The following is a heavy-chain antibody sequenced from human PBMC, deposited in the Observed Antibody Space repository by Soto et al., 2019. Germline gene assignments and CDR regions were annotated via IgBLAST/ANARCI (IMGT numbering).Heavy chain of an antibody. V-gene: IGHV3-30*18. CDR2: ISYDGSNK. Sequence: QVQLVESGGGVVQPGRSLRLSCAASGFTFSSYGMHWVRQAPGKGLEWVAVISYDGSNKYYADSVKGRFTIARDNSKNTLYLQMNSLRAEYTAVYYCAKESWRYCSGGSCYPDDYWGQGTLVTVSS. J-gene: IGHJ4*02. CDR3: AKESWRYCSGGSCYPDDY. D-gene: IGHD2-15*01. CDR1: GFTFSSYG.